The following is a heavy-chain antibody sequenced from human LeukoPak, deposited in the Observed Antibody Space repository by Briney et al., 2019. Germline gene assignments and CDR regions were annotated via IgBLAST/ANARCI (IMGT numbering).Heavy chain of an antibody. J-gene: IGHJ6*03. CDR1: GYTFTSYG. CDR3: AKTGGHGDNGYYYYYMDV. D-gene: IGHD4-17*01. Sequence: ASVKVSCKASGYTFTSYGISWVRQAPGQGLEWMGWISAYNGNTNYAQKLQGRVTMTADTSTSTAYMELRSLRSDDTAVYYCAKTGGHGDNGYYYYYMDVWGKGTTVTVSS. V-gene: IGHV1-18*01. CDR2: ISAYNGNT.